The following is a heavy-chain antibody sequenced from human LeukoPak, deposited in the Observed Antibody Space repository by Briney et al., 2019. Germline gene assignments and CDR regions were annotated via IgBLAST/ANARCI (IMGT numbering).Heavy chain of an antibody. D-gene: IGHD1-26*01. J-gene: IGHJ4*02. V-gene: IGHV3-33*08. CDR2: IWYDGGIK. CDR3: VRAVGPYDY. Sequence: GGSLRLSCAASGFTFSTYSMHWVRQAPGKGLEWVAVIWYDGGIKYYVDSVKGRFTISRDNSKNTLYLQMNSLRVEDTGIYYCVRAVGPYDYWGQGSLVTVSA. CDR1: GFTFSTYS.